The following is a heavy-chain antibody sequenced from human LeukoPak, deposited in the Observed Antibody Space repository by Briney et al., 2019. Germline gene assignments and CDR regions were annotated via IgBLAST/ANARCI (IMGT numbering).Heavy chain of an antibody. V-gene: IGHV3-21*05. Sequence: GGSLRLSCAASGFTFSPYDMNWVSQAPGKGLEWVSYISGSSSHIYYADLVKGRFTISRDNAKNSLYLQLNSLRAEDTAVYYCAGDADPTDGYNYGDAFHIWGQGTMVTVSS. CDR1: GFTFSPYD. CDR2: ISGSSSHI. J-gene: IGHJ3*02. D-gene: IGHD5-24*01. CDR3: AGDADPTDGYNYGDAFHI.